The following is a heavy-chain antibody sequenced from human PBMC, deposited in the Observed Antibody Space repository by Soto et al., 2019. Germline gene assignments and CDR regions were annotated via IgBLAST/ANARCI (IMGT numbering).Heavy chain of an antibody. CDR2: ISYDGSNK. J-gene: IGHJ4*02. D-gene: IGHD1-26*01. CDR1: GFTFSSYA. CDR3: ARDRGGSYLFDY. V-gene: IGHV3-30-3*01. Sequence: QVQLVESGGGVVQPGRSLRLSCAASGFTFSSYAMHWVRQAPGKGLEWVAVISYDGSNKYYADSVKGRFTISRDNTKNTLYLHMNSLRAEDTAVYYCARDRGGSYLFDYWGQGTLVTVSS.